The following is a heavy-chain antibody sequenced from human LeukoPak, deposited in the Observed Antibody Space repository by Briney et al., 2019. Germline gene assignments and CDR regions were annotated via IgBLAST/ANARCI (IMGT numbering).Heavy chain of an antibody. Sequence: QAGGSLRLSCADSGFTFSNYAMHWVRQTPGKGLEWVAVISYDGSNKYYADSVKGRFTISRDNSKNTLYLQMNSLRAEDTAVYYCARDRSEYSSSPGHYWGQGTLVTVSS. CDR3: ARDRSEYSSSPGHY. CDR1: GFTFSNYA. D-gene: IGHD6-6*01. CDR2: ISYDGSNK. J-gene: IGHJ4*02. V-gene: IGHV3-30*04.